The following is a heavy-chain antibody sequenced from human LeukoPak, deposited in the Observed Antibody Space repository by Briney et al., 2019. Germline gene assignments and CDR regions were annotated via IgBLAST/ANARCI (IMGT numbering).Heavy chain of an antibody. CDR1: GFAFSNYS. J-gene: IGHJ4*02. CDR2: ISSSSSPR. Sequence: PGGSLRLSCAASGFAFSNYSMNWVRQAPGKGLEWVSYISSSSSPRYYADSVKGRFTISRDNAKNSLYLQMNSLRAEDTAMYYCARGQGSSWYFDYWGQGTLVTVSS. CDR3: ARGQGSSWYFDY. V-gene: IGHV3-48*01. D-gene: IGHD6-13*01.